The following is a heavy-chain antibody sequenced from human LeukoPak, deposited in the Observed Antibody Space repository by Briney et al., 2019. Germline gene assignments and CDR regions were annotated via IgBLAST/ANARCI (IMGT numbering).Heavy chain of an antibody. J-gene: IGHJ4*02. CDR1: GFTFSNAW. Sequence: GGSLRLSCAASGFTFSNAWMSWVRQAPGKGLEWVGRIKSKTDGGTTDYAAPVKGRFTISRDDSKNTLYLQMNSLKTEDTAVYYCTTEAGVGSWYLMNYRGQGTLVTVSS. V-gene: IGHV3-15*01. D-gene: IGHD6-13*01. CDR2: IKSKTDGGTT. CDR3: TTEAGVGSWYLMNY.